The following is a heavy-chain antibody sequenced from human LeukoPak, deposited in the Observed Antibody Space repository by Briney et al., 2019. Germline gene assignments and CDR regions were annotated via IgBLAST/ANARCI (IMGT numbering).Heavy chain of an antibody. CDR2: ISSSSSYI. J-gene: IGHJ6*04. V-gene: IGHV3-21*01. CDR1: GFTFSSYW. D-gene: IGHD3-10*02. Sequence: GGSLRLSCAASGFTFSSYWMSWVRQTPGKGLEWVSSISSSSSYIYYADSVKGRFTISRDNAKNSLYLQMNSLRAEDTAVYYCAELGITMIGGVWGKGTTVTISS. CDR3: AELGITMIGGV.